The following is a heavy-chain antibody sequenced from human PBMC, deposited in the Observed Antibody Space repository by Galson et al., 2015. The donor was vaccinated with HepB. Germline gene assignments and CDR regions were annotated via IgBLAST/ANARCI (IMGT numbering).Heavy chain of an antibody. Sequence: QSGAEVKKPGESLKISCKGSGYSFTSYWIGWVRQMPGKGLEWMGIIYPGDSDTRYSPSFQGQVTISADKSISTAYLQWSSLKASDTAMYYCARQEHPRRITMVRGPTKGRLYNWFDPWGQGTLVTVSS. D-gene: IGHD3-10*01. CDR2: IYPGDSDT. J-gene: IGHJ5*02. CDR1: GYSFTSYW. V-gene: IGHV5-51*01. CDR3: ARQEHPRRITMVRGPTKGRLYNWFDP.